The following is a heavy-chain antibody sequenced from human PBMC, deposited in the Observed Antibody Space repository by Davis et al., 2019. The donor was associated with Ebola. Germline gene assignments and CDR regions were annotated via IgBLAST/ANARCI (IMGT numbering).Heavy chain of an antibody. CDR1: GGSISSSSYY. CDR2: IHYSGST. Sequence: MPGGSLRLSCTVSGGSISSSSYYWGWIRQPPGKGLEWIGSIHYSGSTYYNPSLKSRVTISVDTSKNQFSLKLSSVTAADTVVYYCARLSGWYVGLFDYWGQGTLVTVSS. CDR3: ARLSGWYVGLFDY. V-gene: IGHV4-39*01. J-gene: IGHJ4*02. D-gene: IGHD6-19*01.